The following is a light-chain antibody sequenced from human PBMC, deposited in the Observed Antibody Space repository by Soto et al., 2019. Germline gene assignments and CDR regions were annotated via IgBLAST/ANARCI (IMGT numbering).Light chain of an antibody. CDR2: KAS. Sequence: DIQMTQSPSTLSASVGDRVTITCRASESIDSWLAWHQQKPGRAPKLLISKASSLESGVPSRFSSSGFGTEFTLTISSLQPDDFATYYCQQYNSYRAFGQGTKVDIK. J-gene: IGKJ1*01. V-gene: IGKV1-5*03. CDR3: QQYNSYRA. CDR1: ESIDSW.